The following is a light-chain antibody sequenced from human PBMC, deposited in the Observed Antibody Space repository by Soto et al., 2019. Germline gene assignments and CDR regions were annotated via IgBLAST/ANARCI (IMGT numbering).Light chain of an antibody. V-gene: IGLV1-44*01. J-gene: IGLJ2*01. CDR1: SSNIGKNS. CDR3: AAWDDSLNGVL. Sequence: QSVLTLPPSASGTPGQRITISCSGSSSNIGKNSVSWYQQLPGTAPKLLIYSNDQRPSGVPDRFSGSKSGTSASLAITGLQSEDEADYYCAAWDDSLNGVLFGGGTKVTVL. CDR2: SND.